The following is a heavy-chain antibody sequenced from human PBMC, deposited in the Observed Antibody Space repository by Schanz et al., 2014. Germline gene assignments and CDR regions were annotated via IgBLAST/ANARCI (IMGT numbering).Heavy chain of an antibody. CDR2: ISSTSTYI. CDR3: VREGSSSPNCGYYNDVEA. V-gene: IGHV3-21*06. CDR1: GFTFRNYK. J-gene: IGHJ6*02. Sequence: EVQLAESGGSLVKPGGSLRLSCAASGFTFRNYKMIWVRQAPGKGLEWVSSISSTSTYINYADSVKGRFTISSDNAKNSLDPLVNSLRTQDTGVYYCVREGSSSPNCGYYNDVEAWGQGTTVTVSS. D-gene: IGHD6-6*01.